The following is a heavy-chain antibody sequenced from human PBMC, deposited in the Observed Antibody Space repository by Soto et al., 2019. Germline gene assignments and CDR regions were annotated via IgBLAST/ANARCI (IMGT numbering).Heavy chain of an antibody. D-gene: IGHD2-15*01. CDR1: GFTFDDYA. J-gene: IGHJ4*02. Sequence: EVQLVESGGGLVQPGRSLRLSCAASGFTFDDYAMHWVRQAPGKGLEWVSGISWNSGSIGYADSVKGRFTISRDNAKNSLYLQMNSLRAEDTALYYCAKDLFSAATPSFDYWGQGTLVTVSS. CDR2: ISWNSGSI. CDR3: AKDLFSAATPSFDY. V-gene: IGHV3-9*01.